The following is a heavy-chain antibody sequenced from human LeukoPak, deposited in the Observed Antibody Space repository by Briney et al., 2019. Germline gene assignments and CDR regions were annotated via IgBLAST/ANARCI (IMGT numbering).Heavy chain of an antibody. V-gene: IGHV4-59*12. J-gene: IGHJ4*02. CDR2: IYYSGST. CDR1: GGSIRSYY. D-gene: IGHD3-22*01. CDR3: ATLPYYYDTSVSY. Sequence: SEALSLTCTVSGGSIRSYYWSWIRQPPGKGLEWVGYIYYSGSTYYNPSLNSRVTISVDTSKNQFSLKLSSVTAADTAVYYCATLPYYYDTSVSYWGQGTLVTVSS.